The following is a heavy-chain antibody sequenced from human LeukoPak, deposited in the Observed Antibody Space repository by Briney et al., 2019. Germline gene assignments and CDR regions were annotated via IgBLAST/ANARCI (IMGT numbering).Heavy chain of an antibody. CDR3: ARHLLSYSNYNPYYFDY. D-gene: IGHD4-11*01. CDR1: GGSISSSSYY. J-gene: IGHJ4*02. V-gene: IGHV4-39*01. CDR2: IYYDGST. Sequence: SETLSLTCTVSGGSISSSSYYWGWIRQPPGRGLEWIGSIYYDGSTYYNPSLKSRVTISVDTSKNQFSLKLSSVTAADTAVYYCARHLLSYSNYNPYYFDYWGQGTLVTASS.